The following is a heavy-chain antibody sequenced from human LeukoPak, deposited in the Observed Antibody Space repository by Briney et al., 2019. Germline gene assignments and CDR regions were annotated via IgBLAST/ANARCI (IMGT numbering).Heavy chain of an antibody. CDR2: ISGSGGST. D-gene: IGHD1-26*01. CDR1: GFTFSSYA. J-gene: IGHJ4*02. Sequence: PGGSLRLSCAASGFTFSSYAMSWVRQAPGKGLEWVSAISGSGGSTYYADPVKGRFTISRDNSKNTLYLQMNSLRAEDTAVYYCGRDLGGRSGYWGQGTLVTVSS. V-gene: IGHV3-23*01. CDR3: GRDLGGRSGY.